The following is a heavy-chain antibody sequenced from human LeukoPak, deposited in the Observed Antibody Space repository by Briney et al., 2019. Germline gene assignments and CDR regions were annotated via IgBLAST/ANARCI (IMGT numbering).Heavy chain of an antibody. D-gene: IGHD4-23*01. CDR1: GGSISSYY. V-gene: IGHV4-59*01. J-gene: IGHJ1*01. CDR2: IYYSGST. Sequence: SETLSLTCTVSGGSISSYYWNWIRQPPGKGLEWIGYIYYSGSTNYNPSLKSRVTISVDTSKNQFSLKLSSVTAADTAVYYCARGSRVLTTVVNLFRYFQHWGQGTLVTVSS. CDR3: ARGSRVLTTVVNLFRYFQH.